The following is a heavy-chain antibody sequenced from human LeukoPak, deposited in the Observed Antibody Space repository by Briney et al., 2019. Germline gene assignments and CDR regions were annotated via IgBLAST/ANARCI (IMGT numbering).Heavy chain of an antibody. J-gene: IGHJ5*02. Sequence: SETLSLTCAVYGGSFSGYYWSWIRQPPGKGLEWIGEINHSGSTNYNPSLKSRVTISVDTSKNQFSLKLSSVTAADTAVYYCARGSGYYKANWFDPWGQGTLVTVSS. V-gene: IGHV4-34*01. CDR3: ARGSGYYKANWFDP. CDR1: GGSFSGYY. CDR2: INHSGST. D-gene: IGHD3-9*01.